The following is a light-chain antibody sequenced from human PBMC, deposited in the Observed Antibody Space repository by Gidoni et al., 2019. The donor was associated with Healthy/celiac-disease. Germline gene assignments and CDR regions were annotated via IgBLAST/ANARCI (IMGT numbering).Light chain of an antibody. Sequence: DIQMTQSPSTLSASVGDRVTITCRASQSISSWLAWYQQKPEKATKLLIYKASSLESGVPSRFSGSGSGTEFTLTISSLQPDDFATYYCQQYNSYLLTFGGGPKVEIK. CDR2: KAS. CDR3: QQYNSYLLT. V-gene: IGKV1-5*03. J-gene: IGKJ4*01. CDR1: QSISSW.